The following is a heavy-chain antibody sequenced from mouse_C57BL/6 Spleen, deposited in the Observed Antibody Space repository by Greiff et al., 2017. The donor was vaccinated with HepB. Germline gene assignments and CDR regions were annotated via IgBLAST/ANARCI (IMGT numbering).Heavy chain of an antibody. CDR1: GYTFTSYW. CDR3: ARSGLRGYFDY. J-gene: IGHJ2*01. V-gene: IGHV1-64*01. Sequence: QVQLQQPGAELVKPGASVKLSCKASGYTFTSYWMHWVKQRPGQGLEWIGMIHPNSGSTNYNEKFKSKATLTVDKSSSTAYMQLSSLTSEDSAVYYCARSGLRGYFDYWGQGTTLTVSS. CDR2: IHPNSGST. D-gene: IGHD2-4*01.